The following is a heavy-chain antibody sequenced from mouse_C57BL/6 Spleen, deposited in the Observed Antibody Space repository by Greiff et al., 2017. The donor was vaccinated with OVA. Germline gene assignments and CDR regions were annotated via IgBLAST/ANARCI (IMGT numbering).Heavy chain of an antibody. Sequence: EVKLVESGGGLVMPGGSLKLSCAASGFTFSDYGMHWVRQAPEKGLEWVAYISSGSSTIYYADTVKGRFTISRDNAKHTRFLQMTSLRSEDTAMYDCARGGTEYYFDYWGQGTTLTGSS. CDR3: ARGGTEYYFDY. J-gene: IGHJ2*01. V-gene: IGHV5-17*01. D-gene: IGHD3-3*01. CDR1: GFTFSDYG. CDR2: ISSGSSTI.